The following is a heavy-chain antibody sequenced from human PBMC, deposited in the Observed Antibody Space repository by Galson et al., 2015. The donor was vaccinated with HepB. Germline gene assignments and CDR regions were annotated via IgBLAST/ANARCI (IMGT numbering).Heavy chain of an antibody. J-gene: IGHJ4*02. V-gene: IGHV1-24*01. CDR1: GYTLTELS. CDR2: FDPEDGET. CDR3: ATLITGSVLFAY. D-gene: IGHD1-20*01. Sequence: SVKVSCKVSGYTLTELSMHWVRQAPGKGLEWMGGFDPEDGETIYAQKFQGRVTMTEDTSTDTAYMGLSSLRSEDTAVYYCATLITGSVLFAYWGQGTLVTVAS.